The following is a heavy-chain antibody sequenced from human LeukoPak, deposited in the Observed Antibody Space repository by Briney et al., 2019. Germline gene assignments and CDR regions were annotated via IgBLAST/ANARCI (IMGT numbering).Heavy chain of an antibody. J-gene: IGHJ5*02. CDR2: INPNSGGT. V-gene: IGHV1-2*02. D-gene: IGHD4-17*01. Sequence: ASVKVSCKASGYTFTSYDINWVRQATGQGLEWMGWINPNSGGTNYAQKFQGRVTMTRDTSISTAYMELSRLRSDDTAVYYCARGLTTVTHNWFDPWGQGTLVTVSS. CDR1: GYTFTSYD. CDR3: ARGLTTVTHNWFDP.